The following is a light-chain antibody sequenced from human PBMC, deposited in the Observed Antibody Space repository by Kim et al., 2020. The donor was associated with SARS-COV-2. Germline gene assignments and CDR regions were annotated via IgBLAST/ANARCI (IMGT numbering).Light chain of an antibody. J-gene: IGKJ1*01. CDR3: QQYNSYSPT. CDR2: DAS. V-gene: IGKV1-5*01. CDR1: QSISSW. Sequence: APVGDRVTITCRASQSISSWLAWYQQKPGKAPKLLIYDASSLESGVPSRFNGSGSGTEFTLTISSLQPDDFATYYCQQYNSYSPTFGQGTKVDIK.